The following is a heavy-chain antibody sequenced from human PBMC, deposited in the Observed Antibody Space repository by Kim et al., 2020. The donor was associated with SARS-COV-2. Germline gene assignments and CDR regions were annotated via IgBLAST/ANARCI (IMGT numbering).Heavy chain of an antibody. CDR1: GFTFSSYG. D-gene: IGHD3-22*01. V-gene: IGHV3-33*08. CDR3: ARDRGLYYYDSSGSYDAFDI. Sequence: GGSLRLSCAASGFTFSSYGMHWVRQAPGKGLEWVAVIWYDGSNKYYADSVKGRFTISRDNSKNTLYLQMNSLRAEDTAVYYCARDRGLYYYDSSGSYDAFDIWGQGTMVTVSS. CDR2: IWYDGSNK. J-gene: IGHJ3*02.